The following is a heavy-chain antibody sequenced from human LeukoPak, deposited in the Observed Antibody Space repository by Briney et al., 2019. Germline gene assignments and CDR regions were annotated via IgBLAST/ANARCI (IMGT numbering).Heavy chain of an antibody. D-gene: IGHD2-2*02. Sequence: TASETLSLTCTVSGGSISSGGYYWSWIRQHPGKGLEWIGYIYYSGSPNYNPSLKSRVTISVDTSKNQFSLKLSSVTAADTAVYYCARHLGYCSSTSCYSWFDPWGQGTLVTVSS. V-gene: IGHV4-61*08. CDR1: GGSISSGGYY. CDR3: ARHLGYCSSTSCYSWFDP. J-gene: IGHJ5*02. CDR2: IYYSGSP.